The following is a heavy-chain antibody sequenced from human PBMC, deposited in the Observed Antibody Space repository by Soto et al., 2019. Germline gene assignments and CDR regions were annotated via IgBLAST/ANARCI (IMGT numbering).Heavy chain of an antibody. CDR3: ARLKRYSSGGSGP. Sequence: QVQLQQWGAGLLKPSETLSLTCAVYGGSFSGYYWSWIRQPPGKGLEWIGEINHSGRTNYNPSLKSRVTISVDTSKNQFSLKLSSVTAADTAVYYCARLKRYSSGGSGPWGQGTLVTVSS. D-gene: IGHD6-19*01. V-gene: IGHV4-34*01. CDR2: INHSGRT. J-gene: IGHJ5*02. CDR1: GGSFSGYY.